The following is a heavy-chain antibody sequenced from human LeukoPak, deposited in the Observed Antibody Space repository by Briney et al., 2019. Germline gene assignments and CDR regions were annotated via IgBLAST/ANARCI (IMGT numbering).Heavy chain of an antibody. V-gene: IGHV3-9*01. Sequence: PGGSLRLSCAASGFTFDDYAMHWVRQAPGKGLEWVSGISWNSGSIGYADSVKGRFTISRDNAKNSLYLQMNSLRAEDTALYYCAKSRQIGIVGTFDYWGQGTLVPVSS. CDR1: GFTFDDYA. D-gene: IGHD1-26*01. CDR3: AKSRQIGIVGTFDY. CDR2: ISWNSGSI. J-gene: IGHJ4*02.